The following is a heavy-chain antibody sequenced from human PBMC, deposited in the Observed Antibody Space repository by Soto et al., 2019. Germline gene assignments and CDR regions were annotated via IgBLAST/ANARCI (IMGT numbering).Heavy chain of an antibody. CDR1: GWSFSGYY. CDR3: ARALVVPAAISVIRNSGAFDI. Sequence: SEPLCRTYGVYGWSFSGYYWSWIRQPPGKGLEWIGEINHSGSTNYNPSLKSRVTISVDTSKNQFSLKLSSVTAADTAVCYCARALVVPAAISVIRNSGAFDIWGQGTMVT. V-gene: IGHV4-34*01. CDR2: INHSGST. D-gene: IGHD2-2*01. J-gene: IGHJ3*02.